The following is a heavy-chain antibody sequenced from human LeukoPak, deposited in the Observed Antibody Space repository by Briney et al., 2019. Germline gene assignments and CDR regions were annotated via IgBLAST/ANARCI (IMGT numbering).Heavy chain of an antibody. CDR3: ARAVAGTYY. J-gene: IGHJ4*02. D-gene: IGHD6-19*01. Sequence: SETLSLTCNVSGASMSNYYWVWIRQPPGKGLEWIGEIYHSGSTNYNPSLKSRVTISVDKSKNQFSLKLSSVTAADTAVYYCARAVAGTYYWGLGTLVTVSS. CDR1: GASMSNYY. V-gene: IGHV4-59*12. CDR2: IYHSGST.